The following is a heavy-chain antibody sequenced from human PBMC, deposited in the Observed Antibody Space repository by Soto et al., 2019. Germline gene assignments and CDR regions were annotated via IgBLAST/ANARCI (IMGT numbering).Heavy chain of an antibody. J-gene: IGHJ5*02. CDR3: ARGRRKGSSWPKNHNLFDP. CDR1: GGSFSGYY. V-gene: IGHV4-34*01. D-gene: IGHD6-13*01. Sequence: ETLSLTCAVYGGSFSGYYWSWIRQPPGKGLEWIGEINHSGSTNYNPSLKSRVTISVDTSKNQFSLKLSSVTAADTAVYYCARGRRKGSSWPKNHNLFDPWGQGTLVTGSS. CDR2: INHSGST.